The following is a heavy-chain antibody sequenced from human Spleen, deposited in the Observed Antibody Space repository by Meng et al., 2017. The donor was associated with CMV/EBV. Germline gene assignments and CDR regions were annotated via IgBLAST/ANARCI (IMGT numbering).Heavy chain of an antibody. V-gene: IGHV3-7*01. CDR1: GFTFSSYW. CDR3: ARIGVGSASFYYYGMDA. CDR2: IKQGGNER. Sequence: GESLKISCAASGFTFSSYWMSWVRQAPGKGLEWVGNIKQGGNERYYVDSVKGRFTISRDNAKNSLYLQMNSLRGDDTAVYYCARIGVGSASFYYYGMDAWGQGTTVTVSS. J-gene: IGHJ6*02. D-gene: IGHD3-3*01.